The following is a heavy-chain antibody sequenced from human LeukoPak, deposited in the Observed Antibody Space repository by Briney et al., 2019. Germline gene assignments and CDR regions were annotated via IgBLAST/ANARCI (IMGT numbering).Heavy chain of an antibody. V-gene: IGHV4-34*01. D-gene: IGHD4-17*01. CDR2: INHSGSA. Sequence: GSLRLSCAASGFTFSSYSMTWVRQPAGKGLEWIGEINHSGSANYNPSLKSRVTISLDTSKNQFSLKVSSVTAADTAVYYCARGQGTVTTHWGQGTLVTVSS. CDR1: GFTFSSYS. CDR3: ARGQGTVTTH. J-gene: IGHJ4*02.